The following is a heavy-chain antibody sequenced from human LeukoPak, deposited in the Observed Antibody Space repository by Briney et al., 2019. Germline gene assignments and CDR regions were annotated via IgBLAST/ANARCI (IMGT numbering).Heavy chain of an antibody. Sequence: GGSLRLSCAASGFTFSSYATHWVRQAPGKGLEWVAVISYDGSNKYYADSVKGRFTISRDNSKNTLYLQMNSLRAEDTAVYYCASDFYYGSGSYSFDYWGQGTLVTVSS. J-gene: IGHJ4*02. CDR2: ISYDGSNK. V-gene: IGHV3-30*04. CDR3: ASDFYYGSGSYSFDY. D-gene: IGHD3-10*01. CDR1: GFTFSSYA.